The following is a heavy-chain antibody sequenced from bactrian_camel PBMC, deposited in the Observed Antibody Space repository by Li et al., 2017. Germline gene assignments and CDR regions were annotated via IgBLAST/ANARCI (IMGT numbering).Heavy chain of an antibody. J-gene: IGHJ4*01. CDR3: AVRLSYCSGAGSLWSSLYNG. CDR1: GYNTTRTR. Sequence: QVQLVESGGGSVEAGGSLRLSCVASGYNTTRTRMGWFRQAPGKEREGVATMDGDTRVSYADSVKGRFTITKDNAKNSLYLQMNSLKPEDTAIYYCAVRLSYCSGAGSLWSSLYNGWGQGTQVTVS. V-gene: IGHV3S53*01. D-gene: IGHD2*01. CDR2: MDGDTRV.